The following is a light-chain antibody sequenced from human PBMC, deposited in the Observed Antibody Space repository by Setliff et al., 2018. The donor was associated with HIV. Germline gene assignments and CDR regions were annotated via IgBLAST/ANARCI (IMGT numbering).Light chain of an antibody. CDR1: NNDIGSYNL. J-gene: IGLJ1*01. CDR2: EVT. CDR3: CSYAGSSTNYV. Sequence: QSVLAQPASVSGSPGQSITISCTGTNNDIGSYNLVSWYQQHPGKAPKLMIYEVTKRPSGVSNRFSGSKSGNTASLTISGLQAEDEADYYCCSYAGSSTNYVFGTGTKVTVL. V-gene: IGLV2-23*02.